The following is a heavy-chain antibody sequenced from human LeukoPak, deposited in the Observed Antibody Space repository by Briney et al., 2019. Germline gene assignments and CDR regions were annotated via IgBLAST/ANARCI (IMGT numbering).Heavy chain of an antibody. Sequence: PPGGSLRLSCAASGFTFSSCAIHWVRQAPGKGLEWVAVISYDGNNKYYADSVKGRFTISRDNSKNTLYLQMNSLRAEDTAVYYCAKAGYYDSRRPIDYWGQGTLVTVSS. CDR1: GFTFSSCA. D-gene: IGHD3-22*01. CDR2: ISYDGNNK. CDR3: AKAGYYDSRRPIDY. V-gene: IGHV3-30-3*01. J-gene: IGHJ4*02.